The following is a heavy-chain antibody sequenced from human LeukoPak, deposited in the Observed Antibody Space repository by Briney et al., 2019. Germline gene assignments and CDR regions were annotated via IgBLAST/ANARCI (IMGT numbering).Heavy chain of an antibody. CDR1: GGSISSSSW. CDR3: ARDRGYSYGGLYYFDY. V-gene: IGHV4-4*02. D-gene: IGHD5-18*01. J-gene: IGHJ4*02. Sequence: SGTLSLTCSVSGGSISSSSWWSWVRQSPVKGLEWIGGIYHSGTTNYNPSLKSRVTISVDKSKNQFSLKLSSVTAADTAVYYCARDRGYSYGGLYYFDYWGQGTLVTVSS. CDR2: IYHSGTT.